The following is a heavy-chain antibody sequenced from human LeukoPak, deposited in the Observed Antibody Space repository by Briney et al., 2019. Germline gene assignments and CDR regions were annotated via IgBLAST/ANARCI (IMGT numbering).Heavy chain of an antibody. V-gene: IGHV3-21*01. D-gene: IGHD2-21*01. CDR1: GFTFSSYC. Sequence: GGSLRLSCAASGFTFSSYCMNWVRQAPWKGLEWVSSISSSSSYIYYADSVKGRFTISRDNAKNSLYLQMNSLRAEDTAVYYCASLPIPAYCGGDCQGYYWGQGTLVTVSS. CDR2: ISSSSSYI. CDR3: ASLPIPAYCGGDCQGYY. J-gene: IGHJ4*02.